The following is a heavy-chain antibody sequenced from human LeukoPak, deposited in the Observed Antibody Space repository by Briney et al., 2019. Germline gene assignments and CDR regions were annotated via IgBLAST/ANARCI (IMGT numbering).Heavy chain of an antibody. D-gene: IGHD6-19*01. V-gene: IGHV3-23*01. CDR1: GFTFSSYA. CDR2: ISGSGGST. J-gene: IGHJ4*02. CDR3: ARVPSGWFVEDDY. Sequence: GGSLRLSCAASGFTFSSYAMSWVRQAPGKGLEWVSAISGSGGSTYYADSVKGRFTISRDNSKNTLYLQMNSLRAEDTAVYYCARVPSGWFVEDDYWGQGTLVTVSS.